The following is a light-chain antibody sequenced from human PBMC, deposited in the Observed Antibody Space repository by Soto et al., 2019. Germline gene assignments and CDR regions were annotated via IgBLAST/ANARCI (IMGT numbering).Light chain of an antibody. V-gene: IGKV3-11*01. Sequence: EIVLTQSPGTLSLSPGERATLSCRGSQSVSRSYLAWYQQKPGQAPRLLIYDVSNRATGIPARFSGSGSGTDFTLTISSLEPEDFAVYYCQQRSNWPLTFGGGTKVDIK. J-gene: IGKJ4*01. CDR2: DVS. CDR1: QSVSRSY. CDR3: QQRSNWPLT.